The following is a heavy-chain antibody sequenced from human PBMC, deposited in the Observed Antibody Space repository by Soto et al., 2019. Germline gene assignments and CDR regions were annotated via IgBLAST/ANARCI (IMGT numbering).Heavy chain of an antibody. D-gene: IGHD6-13*01. CDR3: ARGGSSWSAEYYQH. V-gene: IGHV1-18*01. CDR2: ISGYNGNT. CDR1: GYIFTNFG. Sequence: QVQLVQSGAEVKKPGASVKVSCKASGYIFTNFGISWVRQAPGRGPEWMGWISGYNGNTKYAQTVKGRVTMTTDPSMSTGYMELRSLRSDDTAVYYCARGGSSWSAEYYQHWGQGTPVIVSS. J-gene: IGHJ1*01.